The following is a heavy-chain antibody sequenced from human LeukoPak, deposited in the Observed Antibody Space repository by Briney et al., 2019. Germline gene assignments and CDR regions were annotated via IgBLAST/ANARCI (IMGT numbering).Heavy chain of an antibody. CDR1: GFTFGMYA. V-gene: IGHV3-23*01. D-gene: IGHD6-13*01. CDR3: AKDRVPAAGTSCDH. J-gene: IGHJ4*02. Sequence: GGSLRLSCAASGFTFGMYAMSWVRQAPGKGLEWVSTLSGSGGSTYYADSVKGRFTISRDISKNTLYLQVNSLRAEDTAVYYCAKDRVPAAGTSCDHWGQGTLVTASS. CDR2: LSGSGGST.